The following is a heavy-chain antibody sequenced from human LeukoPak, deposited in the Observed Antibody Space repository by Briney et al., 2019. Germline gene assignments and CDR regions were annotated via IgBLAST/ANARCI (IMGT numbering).Heavy chain of an antibody. CDR2: INHSGST. D-gene: IGHD6-13*01. J-gene: IGHJ3*02. CDR1: GASFSGYY. V-gene: IGHV4-34*01. Sequence: ESSETLSLTCAVYGASFSGYYWSWIRQPPGKGLEWIGEINHSGSTNYNPSLKSRVTISVDTSKNQFSLKLSSVTAADTAVYYCASSAGPDAFDIWGQGTMVTVSS. CDR3: ASSAGPDAFDI.